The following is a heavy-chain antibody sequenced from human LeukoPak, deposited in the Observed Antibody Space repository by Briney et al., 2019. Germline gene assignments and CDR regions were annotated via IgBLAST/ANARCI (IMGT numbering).Heavy chain of an antibody. V-gene: IGHV3-23*01. CDR1: GFTFSSYA. CDR2: ITGSGSST. Sequence: GGSLRLSCAASGFTFSSYAMTWVRQAPGKGLEWVSSITGSGSSTYYADSVKGRFTISRDNSKNTLYVQMNSLRAEDTAVYFCAKPPRVVVVTAFDSWGQGTLGTVSS. J-gene: IGHJ4*02. CDR3: AKPPRVVVVTAFDS. D-gene: IGHD2-21*02.